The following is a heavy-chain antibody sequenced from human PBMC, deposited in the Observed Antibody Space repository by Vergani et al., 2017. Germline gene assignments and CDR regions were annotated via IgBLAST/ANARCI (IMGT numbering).Heavy chain of an antibody. Sequence: QVQLVQSGAEVKKPGSSVKVSCKASGGTFSSYTISWVRQAPGQGLEWMGWINPNSGGTNYAQKFQGRVTMTRDTSISTAYMELSRLRSDDTAVYYCARAGNHYDSSGYDPFDYWGQGTLVTVSS. J-gene: IGHJ4*02. CDR1: GGTFSSYT. V-gene: IGHV1-2*02. CDR3: ARAGNHYDSSGYDPFDY. CDR2: INPNSGGT. D-gene: IGHD3-22*01.